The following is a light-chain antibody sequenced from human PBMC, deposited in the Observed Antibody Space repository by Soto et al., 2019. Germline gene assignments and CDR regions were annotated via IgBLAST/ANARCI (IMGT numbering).Light chain of an antibody. J-gene: IGKJ4*01. CDR2: DTS. Sequence: EIVLTQSPGTLSLSPGERASLSCRASQSVGNVLVGYQQKPGQAPSLIIDDTSNRATGIPARFSGIGSGTDFTLTISSLEPEDFEIYYCQRYGKWALTFGGGTKVEIK. CDR1: QSVGNV. CDR3: QRYGKWALT. V-gene: IGKV3-11*01.